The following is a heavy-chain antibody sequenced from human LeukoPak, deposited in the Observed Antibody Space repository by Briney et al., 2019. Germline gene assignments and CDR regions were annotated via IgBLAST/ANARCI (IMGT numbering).Heavy chain of an antibody. CDR3: AKGLGLAIVSTLDR. V-gene: IGHV3-23*01. D-gene: IGHD1-26*01. CDR2: ITGKGDHT. J-gene: IGHJ5*02. Sequence: GGSLRLSCVVSGFSFSSYAMTWVRQAPGKGLEWVSGITGKGDHTYYADSAKGRFTISRDNFKNTVFLEMNSLRDEDTAVYYCAKGLGLAIVSTLDRWGQGTLVTVSS. CDR1: GFSFSSYA.